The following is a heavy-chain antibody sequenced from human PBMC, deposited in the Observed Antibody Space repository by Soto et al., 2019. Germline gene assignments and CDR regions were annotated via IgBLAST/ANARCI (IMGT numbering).Heavy chain of an antibody. Sequence: PGGSLRLSCAASGFTFSSYAMSWVRQAPGKGLEWVSAISGSGGSTYYADSVKGRFTTSRDNSKNTLYLQMNSLRAEDTAVYYCAKDYLGYCSGGSCYRLYWGQGTLVTVSS. D-gene: IGHD2-15*01. CDR2: ISGSGGST. CDR1: GFTFSSYA. V-gene: IGHV3-23*01. CDR3: AKDYLGYCSGGSCYRLY. J-gene: IGHJ4*02.